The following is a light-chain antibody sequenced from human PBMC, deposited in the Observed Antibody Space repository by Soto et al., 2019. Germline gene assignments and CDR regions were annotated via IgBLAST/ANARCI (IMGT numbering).Light chain of an antibody. CDR1: SSNIGGNS. Sequence: QSFLTQPPSVSAAPGPKVTISCSGSSSNIGGNSVSWYQQLPGTAPKLLIYHDNKRPSGVPDRFSGSKSGTSATLGITGFQTGDEADYYCGSWDSSLSAYVFGTGTKVTVL. CDR2: HDN. CDR3: GSWDSSLSAYV. J-gene: IGLJ1*01. V-gene: IGLV1-51*01.